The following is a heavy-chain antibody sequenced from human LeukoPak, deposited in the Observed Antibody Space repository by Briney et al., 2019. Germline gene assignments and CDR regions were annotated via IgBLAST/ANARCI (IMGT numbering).Heavy chain of an antibody. D-gene: IGHD3-3*01. CDR3: ARDGHEFYDFWSGYYKVVGMDV. Sequence: SETLSLTCTVSGGSISSYYWSWIRQPPGKGLEWIGEINHSGSTNYNPSLKSRVTISVDTSKNQFSLKLSSVTAADTAVYYCARDGHEFYDFWSGYYKVVGMDVWGQGTTVTVSS. V-gene: IGHV4-34*01. J-gene: IGHJ6*02. CDR2: INHSGST. CDR1: GGSISSYY.